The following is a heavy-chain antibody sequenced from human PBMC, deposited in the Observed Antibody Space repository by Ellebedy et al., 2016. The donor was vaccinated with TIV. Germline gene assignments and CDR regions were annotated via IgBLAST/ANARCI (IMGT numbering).Heavy chain of an antibody. CDR3: ARGSDGYGNFYY. V-gene: IGHV3-7*01. J-gene: IGHJ4*02. D-gene: IGHD5-18*01. Sequence: GESLKISXAASEFTFSNYWMSWVRQAPGKGLEWVANIKQDGSEKYYVDSVKGRFIISRDNAKNTLYLHINSLRVEDTAVYYCARGSDGYGNFYYWGQGSLVTVSS. CDR2: IKQDGSEK. CDR1: EFTFSNYW.